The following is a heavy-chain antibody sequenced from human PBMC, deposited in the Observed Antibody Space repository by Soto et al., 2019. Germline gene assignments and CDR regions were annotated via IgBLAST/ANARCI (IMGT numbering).Heavy chain of an antibody. D-gene: IGHD4-4*01. V-gene: IGHV3-30-3*01. CDR2: ISYDGSNK. CDR3: VIPRNSNGRSQHIGY. CDR1: GFTFSSYA. J-gene: IGHJ4*02. Sequence: QVQLVESGGGVVQPGRSLRLSCAASGFTFSSYAMHWVRQAPGKGLEWVAVISYDGSNKYYADSVKGRFTIPRDNSKNALFLQMNGLRAEDTALYFWVIPRNSNGRSQHIGYWGQGTLVTVSP.